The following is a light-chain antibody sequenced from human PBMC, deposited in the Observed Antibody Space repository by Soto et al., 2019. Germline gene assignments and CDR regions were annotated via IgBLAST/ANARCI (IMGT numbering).Light chain of an antibody. CDR1: SSDVGGYNY. J-gene: IGLJ1*01. Sequence: QSALTQPASVSGSPGQSITISCTGTSSDVGGYNYVSWYQQHPGKAPKLIIYEVSNRPSGVSNRFSGSKSGNTASLTISGLQAEDEADYYCNSYTSKSTGVFGTGHKLTVL. V-gene: IGLV2-14*01. CDR3: NSYTSKSTGV. CDR2: EVS.